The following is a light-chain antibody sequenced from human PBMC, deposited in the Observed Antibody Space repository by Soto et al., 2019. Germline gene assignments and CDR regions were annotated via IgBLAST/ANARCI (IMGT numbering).Light chain of an antibody. J-gene: IGKJ2*01. CDR1: QSISTW. CDR3: QQYNGYPHT. CDR2: KAS. V-gene: IGKV1-5*03. Sequence: DIQMIQSPSTLSASVGDRVTITCRASQSISTWLAWYQQKPGKAPKLLIYKASSLRNGVPSRFSGSGSGTEFTLTIYSLQPDDFASYYCQQYNGYPHTFGQG.